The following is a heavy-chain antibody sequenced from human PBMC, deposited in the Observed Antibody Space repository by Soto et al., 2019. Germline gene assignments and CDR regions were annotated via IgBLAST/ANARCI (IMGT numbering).Heavy chain of an antibody. CDR1: GYHLTTLF. Sequence: QVQLVQSGAEVKKPGASINASCKASGYHLTTLFMHWVRQAPGQRLEWTGVINLGYPAGRSTTYAQKFQGRVTMTTDTSTSTVYMELSRLRSDDTAGYYCAREAIVAGATTGMDVWGQGTTVTVSS. CDR3: AREAIVAGATTGMDV. J-gene: IGHJ6*02. CDR2: INLGYPAGRST. V-gene: IGHV1-46*01. D-gene: IGHD1-26*01.